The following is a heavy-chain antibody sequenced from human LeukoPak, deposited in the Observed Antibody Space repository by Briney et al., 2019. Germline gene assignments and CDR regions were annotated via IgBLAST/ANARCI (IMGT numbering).Heavy chain of an antibody. CDR2: IGGSGGST. CDR3: AKSNGGDYYYYGMDV. Sequence: GGSLRLSCAASGFTFSSYAMSWVRQAPGKGLEWVSSIGGSGGSTYYADSVKGRFTISRDNSKNTLYLQMNSLRAEDTAVYYCAKSNGGDYYYYGMDVWGQGTTVTVSS. J-gene: IGHJ6*02. D-gene: IGHD4-23*01. CDR1: GFTFSSYA. V-gene: IGHV3-23*01.